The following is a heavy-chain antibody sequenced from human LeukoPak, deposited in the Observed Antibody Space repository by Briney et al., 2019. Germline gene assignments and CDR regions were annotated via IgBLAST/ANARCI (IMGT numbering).Heavy chain of an antibody. CDR2: INFDGSST. CDR1: GFTFTSYW. V-gene: IGHV3-74*01. CDR3: ARDPENKDAFDI. J-gene: IGHJ3*02. D-gene: IGHD1-14*01. Sequence: GGSLRLSCGASGFTFTSYWMHWVRQAPGKGLVWVSRINFDGSSTSYADSVKGRFTISRDNAKNTLFLQMNSLRAEDTAVYYCARDPENKDAFDIWGQGTMVTVSS.